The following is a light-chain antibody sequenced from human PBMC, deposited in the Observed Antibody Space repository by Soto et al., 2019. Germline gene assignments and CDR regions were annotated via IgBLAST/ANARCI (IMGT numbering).Light chain of an antibody. CDR3: CSYVGARTYV. CDR2: DGN. Sequence: QSALTQPASVSGSPGQSITISCTGSVSDVGSFGPVSWYQQHPGQVPKLIIYDGNRRPSGVSSRFSGSKSGNTASLTISGLQAEDEADYYCCSYVGARTYVFGAGTKVTVL. CDR1: VSDVGSFGP. V-gene: IGLV2-23*01. J-gene: IGLJ1*01.